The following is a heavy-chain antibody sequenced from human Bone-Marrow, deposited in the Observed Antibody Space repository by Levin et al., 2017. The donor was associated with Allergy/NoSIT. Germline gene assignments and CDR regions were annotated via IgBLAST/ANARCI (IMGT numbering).Heavy chain of an antibody. CDR1: GFSFDEYA. CDR3: VKNRHSSSWYVLDY. CDR2: ISYNSGSI. V-gene: IGHV3-9*01. Sequence: SLRLSCAASGFSFDEYAIHWVRQPPGKGLEWVSGISYNSGSIGYADSVKGRFTISRDSAKNSVYLQMNSLRPEDTALYYCVKNRHSSSWYVLDYWGQGTLVTVSS. J-gene: IGHJ4*02. D-gene: IGHD6-13*01.